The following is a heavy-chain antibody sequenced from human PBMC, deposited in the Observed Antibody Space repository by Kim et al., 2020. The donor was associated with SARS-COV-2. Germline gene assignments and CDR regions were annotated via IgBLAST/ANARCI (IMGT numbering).Heavy chain of an antibody. CDR3: ARVLLGDYYGMDV. V-gene: IGHV3-30*01. J-gene: IGHJ6*02. Sequence: YADSVKGRLTISRDNSKNTLYLQMNSLRAEDTAVYYCARVLLGDYYGMDVWGQGTTVTVSS. D-gene: IGHD3-16*01.